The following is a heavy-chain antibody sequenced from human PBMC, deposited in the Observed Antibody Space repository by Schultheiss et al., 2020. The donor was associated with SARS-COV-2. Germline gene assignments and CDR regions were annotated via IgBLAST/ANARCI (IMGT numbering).Heavy chain of an antibody. Sequence: SVKVSCKASGYAFTSYGVSWVRQAPGQGLEWMGGIIPIFGTANYAQKFQGRVTITADKSTSTAYMELSSLRSEDTAVYYCARGQDSSTVTTYYYYYYGMDVWGQGTTVTVSS. J-gene: IGHJ6*02. V-gene: IGHV1-69*06. CDR2: IIPIFGTA. CDR3: ARGQDSSTVTTYYYYYYGMDV. D-gene: IGHD4-17*01. CDR1: GYAFTSYG.